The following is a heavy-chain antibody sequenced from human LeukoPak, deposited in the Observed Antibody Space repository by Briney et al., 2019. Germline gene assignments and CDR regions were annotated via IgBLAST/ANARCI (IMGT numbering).Heavy chain of an antibody. V-gene: IGHV3-7*01. CDR2: IKQDGSEK. CDR1: GFTFSSYW. CDR3: ARGHIRRWYYLNY. Sequence: PGGSLRLSCAASGFTFSSYWMSWVRQAPGKGLEWVANIKQDGSEKYYVDSVKGRFTISRDNAKNSLYLQMNSLRAEDTAVYYCARGHIRRWYYLNYWGQGTLVTVSS. D-gene: IGHD2-21*01. J-gene: IGHJ4*02.